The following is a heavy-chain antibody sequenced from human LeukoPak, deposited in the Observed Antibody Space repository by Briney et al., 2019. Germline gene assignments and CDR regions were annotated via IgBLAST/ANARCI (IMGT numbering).Heavy chain of an antibody. D-gene: IGHD6-13*01. V-gene: IGHV7-4-1*02. Sequence: GASVKVSCKASGYTFTSYAMNWVRQAPGQGLEWMGWINTNTGNPTYAQGFTGRFVFSLDTSVSTAYLQISSLKAEDTAVYYCARGIKAGYSSSGYYYYMDVWGKGTTVTVSS. J-gene: IGHJ6*03. CDR3: ARGIKAGYSSSGYYYYMDV. CDR2: INTNTGNP. CDR1: GYTFTSYA.